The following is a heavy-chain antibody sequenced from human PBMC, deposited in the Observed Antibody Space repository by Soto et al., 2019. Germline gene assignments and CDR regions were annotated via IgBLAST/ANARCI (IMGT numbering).Heavy chain of an antibody. CDR2: IYYSGST. CDR1: GGSISSYY. CDR3: ARVCGGAFDI. J-gene: IGHJ3*02. V-gene: IGHV4-59*01. Sequence: SETLSLTCTVSGGSISSYYWSWIRQPPGKGLEWIGYIYYSGSTNYNPSLKSRVTISVDTSKNQFSLKLSSVTAADTAVYYCARVCGGAFDIPGQGTIVTVSS.